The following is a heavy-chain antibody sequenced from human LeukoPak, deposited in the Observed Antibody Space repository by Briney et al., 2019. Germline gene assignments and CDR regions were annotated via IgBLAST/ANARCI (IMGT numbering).Heavy chain of an antibody. CDR3: ARDGADRVVVRE. V-gene: IGHV1-69*01. Sequence: SVKVSCKASGGTFSSYAISWVRQAPGQGLEWMGGIIPIFGTANYAQKFQGRVTITADESTSTAYMELSSLRSEDTAVYYCARDGADRVVVREWGQGTLVTVSS. D-gene: IGHD2-21*01. CDR1: GGTFSSYA. J-gene: IGHJ4*02. CDR2: IIPIFGTA.